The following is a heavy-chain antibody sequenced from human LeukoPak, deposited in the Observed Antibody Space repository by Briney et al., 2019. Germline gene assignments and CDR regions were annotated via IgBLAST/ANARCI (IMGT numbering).Heavy chain of an antibody. V-gene: IGHV4-61*02. CDR3: ARDLAGSGSYYSYHYYMDV. J-gene: IGHJ6*03. D-gene: IGHD3-10*01. Sequence: SETLSLTCTVSGYSISRGYYWSWIRQPAGKGLEWIGRIYTSESTNYNPSLKSRVTISIDTSKNQFPLKLSSVTAADTAVYFCARDLAGSGSYYSYHYYMDVWGKGTTVTVSS. CDR1: GYSISRGYY. CDR2: IYTSEST.